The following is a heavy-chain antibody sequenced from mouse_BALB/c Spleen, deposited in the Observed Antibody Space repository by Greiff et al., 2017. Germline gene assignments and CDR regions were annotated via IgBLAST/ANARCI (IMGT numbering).Heavy chain of an antibody. V-gene: IGHV1-20*02. J-gene: IGHJ4*01. CDR2: INPYNGDT. D-gene: IGHD2-3*01. CDR3: ARDGYYAMDY. Sequence: EVQLQQSGPELVKPGASVKISCKASGYSFTGYFMNWVMQSHGKSLEWIGRINPYNGDTFYNQKFKGKATLTVDKSSSTAHMELRSLASEDSAVYYCARDGYYAMDYWGQGTSVTVSS. CDR1: GYSFTGYF.